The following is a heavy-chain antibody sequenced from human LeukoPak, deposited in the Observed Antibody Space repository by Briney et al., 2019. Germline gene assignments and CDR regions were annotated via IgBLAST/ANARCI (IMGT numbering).Heavy chain of an antibody. J-gene: IGHJ6*03. CDR2: IIPIFGTA. CDR3: TRGQLELLYYYYMDV. CDR1: GYTFTSYG. D-gene: IGHD1-7*01. Sequence: ASVKVSCKASGYTFTSYGISWVRQAPGQGLEWMGGIIPIFGTANYAQKFQGRVTITADKSTSTAYMELSSLRSEDTAVYYCTRGQLELLYYYYMDVWGKGTTVTVSS. V-gene: IGHV1-69*06.